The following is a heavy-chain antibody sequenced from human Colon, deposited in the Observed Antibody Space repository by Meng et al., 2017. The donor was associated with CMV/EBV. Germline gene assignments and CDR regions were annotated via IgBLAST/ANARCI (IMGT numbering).Heavy chain of an antibody. CDR1: GFTFSSKG. J-gene: IGHJ4*02. V-gene: IGHV3-74*01. CDR3: ASRDY. CDR2: INTDGSTT. Sequence: GQLVEAGGGLVQPGGSLRLSCAASGFTFSSKGMHWVRQGPGKGLVWVSRINTDGSTTYYADSVKGRFTISRDNAKNTLYLQMNSLRAEDTAVYYCASRDYWGQGTLVTVSS.